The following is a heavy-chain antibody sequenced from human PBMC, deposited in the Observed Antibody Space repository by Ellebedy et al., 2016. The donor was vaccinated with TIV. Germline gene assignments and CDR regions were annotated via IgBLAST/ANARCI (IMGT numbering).Heavy chain of an antibody. J-gene: IGHJ6*02. CDR1: GFTFSSYA. Sequence: GESLKISXAASGFTFSSYAMSWVRQAPGKGLEWVSAISGSGGSTYYADSVKGRFTISRDNSKNTLFLQVNSLRVEDTAVYYCARDTLFLSGSYSRFYGMDVWGQGTTVTVSS. CDR3: ARDTLFLSGSYSRFYGMDV. CDR2: ISGSGGST. V-gene: IGHV3-23*01. D-gene: IGHD1-26*01.